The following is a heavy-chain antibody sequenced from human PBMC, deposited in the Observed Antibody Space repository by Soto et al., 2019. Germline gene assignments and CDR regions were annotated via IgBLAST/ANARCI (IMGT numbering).Heavy chain of an antibody. CDR1: GYTLTIYG. V-gene: IGHV1-18*01. Sequence: ASVKVSCKASGYTLTIYGISWVRQAPGQGLEWMGWISAYNGNTNYAQKLQRRVTMTTDTSPSTAYMELRSLRSDDTAVYYCARLVTNYDLWSGYYTNYYYYGMDVWGQGTTVTVSS. CDR3: ARLVTNYDLWSGYYTNYYYYGMDV. D-gene: IGHD3-3*01. J-gene: IGHJ6*02. CDR2: ISAYNGNT.